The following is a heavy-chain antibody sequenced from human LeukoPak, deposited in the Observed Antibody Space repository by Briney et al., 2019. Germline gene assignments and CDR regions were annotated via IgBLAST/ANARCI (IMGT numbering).Heavy chain of an antibody. J-gene: IGHJ1*01. V-gene: IGHV1-18*01. Sequence: ASVKVSCKASGYTFTSYGISWVRQAPGQGLEWMGWISAYNGNTIYAQKFQGRVTMTEDTSTDTAYMELSSLRSEDTAVYYCATGYCSSTSCPKYFQHWGQGTLVTVSS. CDR2: ISAYNGNT. D-gene: IGHD2-2*01. CDR3: ATGYCSSTSCPKYFQH. CDR1: GYTFTSYG.